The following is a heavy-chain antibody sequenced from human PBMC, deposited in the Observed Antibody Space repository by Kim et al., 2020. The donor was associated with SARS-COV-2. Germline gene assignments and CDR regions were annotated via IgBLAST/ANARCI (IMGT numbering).Heavy chain of an antibody. J-gene: IGHJ4*02. D-gene: IGHD3-3*01. CDR3: ARASSTTMFGVVIIGHFDY. Sequence: SETLSLTCTVSGGSISSGGHYWSWIRQHPGNGLEWIGYIYYSGSTYYNPSLKSRVTISVDTSKNQFSLKLSSVTAADTAVYYCARASSTTMFGVVIIGHFDYWGQGTLVTVSS. V-gene: IGHV4-31*03. CDR2: IYYSGST. CDR1: GGSISSGGHY.